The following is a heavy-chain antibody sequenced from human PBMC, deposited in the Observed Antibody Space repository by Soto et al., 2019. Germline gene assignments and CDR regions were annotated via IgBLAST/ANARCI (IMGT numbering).Heavy chain of an antibody. D-gene: IGHD6-6*01. CDR3: ARGPEQLAFDY. Sequence: SVKISFKASVGTFSSYAISWVRQAPGQGLEWMGGIIPIFGTANYAQKFQGRVTITADESTSTAYMELSSLRSEDTAVYYCARGPEQLAFDYWGQGTLVTVSS. CDR1: VGTFSSYA. CDR2: IIPIFGTA. J-gene: IGHJ4*02. V-gene: IGHV1-69*13.